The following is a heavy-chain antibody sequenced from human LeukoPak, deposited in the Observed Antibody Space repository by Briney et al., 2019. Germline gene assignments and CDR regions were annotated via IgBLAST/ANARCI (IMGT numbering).Heavy chain of an antibody. V-gene: IGHV4-39*01. Sequence: SSETLSLTCTVSGASISGSGYYWGWIRQPPGKGLEWIGNIYDSGSTYYNASLQSRVTISIDTSKNQFSLRLSSVTAADTAMYYCAKSGGYGLIDYWGQGTLVTVSS. CDR2: IYDSGST. D-gene: IGHD1-26*01. CDR3: AKSGGYGLIDY. CDR1: GASISGSGYY. J-gene: IGHJ4*02.